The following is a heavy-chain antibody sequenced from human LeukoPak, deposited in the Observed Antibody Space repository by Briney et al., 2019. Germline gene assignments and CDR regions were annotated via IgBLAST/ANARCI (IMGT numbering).Heavy chain of an antibody. CDR1: GFNFSDYN. CDR3: ASTAVVATDH. Sequence: TGGSLRLSCAASGFNFSDYNMSWIRQAPGKGLEWVSYISSTGTTVYYADSVKGRFTISRDNAKNLLYLQMNSLRAEDTAVYFCASTAVVATDHWGQGTLVTVSS. CDR2: ISSTGTTV. V-gene: IGHV3-11*01. D-gene: IGHD4-23*01. J-gene: IGHJ4*02.